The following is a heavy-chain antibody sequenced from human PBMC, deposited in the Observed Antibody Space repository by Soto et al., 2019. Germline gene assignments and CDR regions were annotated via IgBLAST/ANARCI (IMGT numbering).Heavy chain of an antibody. V-gene: IGHV1-18*01. CDR2: ISAYNGNT. J-gene: IGHJ4*02. CDR3: ARGGTPIDN. Sequence: QVQLVQSGAEVKKPGASVKVSCKASGYTFTNFGISWVRQAPGQGLEWMGWISAYNGNTNSAQKFQDRVTMTTDTSTSSAYMELRSRGSDDTAIYYCARGGTPIDNLGQGTLVTVSS. D-gene: IGHD3-16*01. CDR1: GYTFTNFG.